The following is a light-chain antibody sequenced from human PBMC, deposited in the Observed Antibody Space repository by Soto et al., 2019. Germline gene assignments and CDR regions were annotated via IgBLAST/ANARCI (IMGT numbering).Light chain of an antibody. V-gene: IGKV1-39*01. Sequence: DIQMTHSPSSLSASVGDRLTITCRASQNITDTTFLNWYQQKLGKXXNLLIYAASTLQSGVPSRFSGSGSGTELTINFCCLQPDDVETDYCQHYNCYSEAFGQGTKVDI. CDR3: QHYNCYSEA. J-gene: IGKJ1*01. CDR1: QNITDTTF. CDR2: AAS.